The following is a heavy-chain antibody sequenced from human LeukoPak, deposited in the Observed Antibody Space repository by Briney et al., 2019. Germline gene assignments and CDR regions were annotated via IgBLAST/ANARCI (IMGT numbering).Heavy chain of an antibody. V-gene: IGHV4-31*03. J-gene: IGHJ4*02. CDR3: ARDRGVIVATGYFDY. CDR2: IYYSGST. D-gene: IGHD5-12*01. Sequence: PSETLSLTCTVSGGSISSGGYYWSWIRQHPGKGLEWIGYIYYSGSTYYNPSLKSRVTISVDTSKNQFSLKLSSVTAADTAVYYCARDRGVIVATGYFDYWGQGTLVTVSS. CDR1: GGSISSGGYY.